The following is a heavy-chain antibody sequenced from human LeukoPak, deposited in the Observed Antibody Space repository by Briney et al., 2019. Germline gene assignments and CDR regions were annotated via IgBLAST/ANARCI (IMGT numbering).Heavy chain of an antibody. V-gene: IGHV7-4-1*02. D-gene: IGHD1-26*01. CDR2: INTNTENP. CDR3: ARAKGELVKWRTELDP. J-gene: IGHJ5*02. CDR1: GYTFTSYA. Sequence: ASVKVSCKASGYTFTSYAMNWVRQAPGHRREWMGWINTNTENPTYAQGFTGRVVFSLDTSVSTAYLQINSLKAEDTAVYYCARAKGELVKWRTELDPWGQGTLVTVSS.